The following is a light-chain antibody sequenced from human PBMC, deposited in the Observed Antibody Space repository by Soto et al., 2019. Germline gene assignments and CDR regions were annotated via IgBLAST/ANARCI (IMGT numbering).Light chain of an antibody. V-gene: IGKV3-15*01. Sequence: ETVMTQSPATLSVSPGERATLSCRASHSVGSTLAWYQQKPGQAPRLLMYDTSTRATGIPARFSGSGSGTEFTLTISSLEPEDFAVYYCQQRSNWPWTFGQGTKVDIK. J-gene: IGKJ1*01. CDR1: HSVGST. CDR3: QQRSNWPWT. CDR2: DTS.